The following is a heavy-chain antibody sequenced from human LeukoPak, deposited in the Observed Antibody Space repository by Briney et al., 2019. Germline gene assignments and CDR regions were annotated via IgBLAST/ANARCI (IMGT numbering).Heavy chain of an antibody. CDR3: ARDVPGSYYKRAFDI. D-gene: IGHD3-10*01. V-gene: IGHV4-61*01. Sequence: SETLSLTCTVSGDSLSSSYYWSWIRQPPGKGLEWIANIYYSGSTNYDPSLKSRVTISLDTSKNQFSLKLSSVTAADTAMYYCARDVPGSYYKRAFDIWGQGTMVTVSS. J-gene: IGHJ3*02. CDR1: GDSLSSSYY. CDR2: IYYSGST.